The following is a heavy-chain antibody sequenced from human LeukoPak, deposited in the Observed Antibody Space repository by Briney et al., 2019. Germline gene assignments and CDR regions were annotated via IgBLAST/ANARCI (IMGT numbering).Heavy chain of an antibody. CDR3: AKEGEPAAALDY. V-gene: IGHV3-43*01. J-gene: IGHJ4*02. Sequence: PGGTLRLSCAASGFTFSSYGMSWVRQAPGKGLEWVSLISWDGGSTYYADSVKGRFTISRDNSKNSLYLQMNSLRTEDTALYYCAKEGEPAAALDYWGQGTLVTVSS. D-gene: IGHD6-13*01. CDR1: GFTFSSYG. CDR2: ISWDGGST.